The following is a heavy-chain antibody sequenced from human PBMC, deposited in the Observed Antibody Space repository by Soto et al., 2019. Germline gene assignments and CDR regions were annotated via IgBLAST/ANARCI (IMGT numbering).Heavy chain of an antibody. CDR1: GYTFTSYD. V-gene: IGHV1-18*01. CDR2: ISANNGNT. Sequence: ASVKVSCKASGYTFTSYDINWVRQATGQGLEWMGWISANNGNTNYAQKLQGRVTMTTDTSTSTAYMELRSLRSDDTAVYYCARDNPPMGVWGQGTTVTVSS. J-gene: IGHJ6*02. CDR3: ARDNPPMGV.